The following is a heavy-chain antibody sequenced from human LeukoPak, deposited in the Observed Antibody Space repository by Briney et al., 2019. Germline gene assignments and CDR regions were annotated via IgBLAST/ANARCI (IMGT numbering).Heavy chain of an antibody. V-gene: IGHV3-21*05. J-gene: IGHJ5*01. CDR2: ISGSGHDI. Sequence: GGSLRLSCAASGFTFSSYGMTWVRQAPGKGVEWVAYISGSGHDINYSDSVKGRFTISRDNAKNSLYLQMSSLRVEDTAVYYCTRDPRHFDSCGQGTLATVSS. CDR1: GFTFSSYG. CDR3: TRDPRHFDS. D-gene: IGHD6-6*01.